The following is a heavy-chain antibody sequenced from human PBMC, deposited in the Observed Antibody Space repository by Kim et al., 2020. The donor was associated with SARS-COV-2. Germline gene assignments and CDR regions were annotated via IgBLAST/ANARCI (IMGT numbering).Heavy chain of an antibody. CDR1: GFTFSSYA. CDR3: ARGGTLYYYGSGSYQTPPLYYYYGMDV. J-gene: IGHJ6*02. V-gene: IGHV3-30*04. D-gene: IGHD3-10*01. Sequence: GGSLRLSCAASGFTFSSYAMHWVRQAPGKGLEWVAVISYDGSNKYYADSVKGRFTISRDNSKNTLYLQMNSLRAEDTAVYYCARGGTLYYYGSGSYQTPPLYYYYGMDVWGQGTTVTVSS. CDR2: ISYDGSNK.